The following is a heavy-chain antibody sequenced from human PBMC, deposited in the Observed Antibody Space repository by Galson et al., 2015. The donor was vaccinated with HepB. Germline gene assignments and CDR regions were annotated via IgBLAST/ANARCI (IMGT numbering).Heavy chain of an antibody. CDR2: ISYDGSNK. CDR1: GFTFSSYA. D-gene: IGHD3-10*01. Sequence: SLRLSCAASGFTFSSYAMHWVRQAPGKGLEWVAVISYDGSNKYYADSVKGRFTISRDNSKNTLYLQMNSLRAVDTAVYYCARDRAWYGSGSPLPDYWGQGTLVTVSS. CDR3: ARDRAWYGSGSPLPDY. V-gene: IGHV3-30*04. J-gene: IGHJ4*02.